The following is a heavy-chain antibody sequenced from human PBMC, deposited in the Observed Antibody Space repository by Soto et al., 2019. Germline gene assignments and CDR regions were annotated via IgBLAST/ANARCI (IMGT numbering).Heavy chain of an antibody. CDR3: ARGMVVDSSGWYLGFDY. V-gene: IGHV3-33*01. Sequence: GGSLRLSCGASGFTFSSYGMHWVGRAPGKGLEWVAVIWYDGSNKYYADSVKGRFTISRDNSKNMLYLQMNSLRAEDTAVYYCARGMVVDSSGWYLGFDYWGQGTLVTVSS. J-gene: IGHJ4*02. CDR1: GFTFSSYG. CDR2: IWYDGSNK. D-gene: IGHD6-19*01.